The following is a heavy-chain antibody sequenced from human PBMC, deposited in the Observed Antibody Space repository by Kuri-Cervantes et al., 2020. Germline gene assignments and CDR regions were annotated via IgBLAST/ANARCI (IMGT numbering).Heavy chain of an antibody. V-gene: IGHV1-69*13. Sequence: SVKVSCKASGGTFSSYAISWVRQAPGQGLEWMGGIIPIFGTANYAQKFQGRVTITADESTSTAYMELSSLRSEDTAVYYCARVVVVVPDPNTGGWYFDLWGRGTPVTVSS. D-gene: IGHD2-2*01. CDR2: IIPIFGTA. CDR3: ARVVVVVPDPNTGGWYFDL. CDR1: GGTFSSYA. J-gene: IGHJ2*01.